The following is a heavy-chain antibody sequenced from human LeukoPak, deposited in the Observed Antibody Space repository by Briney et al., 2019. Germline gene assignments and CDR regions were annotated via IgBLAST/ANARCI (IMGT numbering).Heavy chain of an antibody. CDR1: GFTFSTYS. CDR2: ISGDSNTI. V-gene: IGHV3-48*01. Sequence: GSLRLSCAASGFTFSTYSMIWVRQAPGKGLEWLSYISGDSNTIYYADSVKGRFTVSRDNAKNSLYLQLNSLRAEDTAVYYCARDRHSSVDYWGQGTLVTVSS. CDR3: ARDRHSSVDY. J-gene: IGHJ4*02. D-gene: IGHD3-22*01.